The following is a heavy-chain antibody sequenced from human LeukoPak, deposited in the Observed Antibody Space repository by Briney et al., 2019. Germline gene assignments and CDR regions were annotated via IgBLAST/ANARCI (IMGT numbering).Heavy chain of an antibody. CDR2: IIPIFGTA. D-gene: IGHD3-10*01. V-gene: IGHV1-69*13. Sequence: ASVKVSCKASGGTFSSYAISWVRQAPGQGLEWMGGIIPIFGTANYAQKFQGRATITADESTSTAYMELSSLRSEDTAVYYCARIGMVREPGSDYWGQGTLVTVSS. CDR3: ARIGMVREPGSDY. J-gene: IGHJ4*02. CDR1: GGTFSSYA.